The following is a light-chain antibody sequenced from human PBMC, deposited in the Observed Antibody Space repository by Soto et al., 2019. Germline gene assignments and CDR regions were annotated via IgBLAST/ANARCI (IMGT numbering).Light chain of an antibody. V-gene: IGLV2-14*01. CDR3: SSYTSSSTFLV. Sequence: QSVLTQPASVSGSPGQSITISCTRTSSDFGGYNYVSWYQQHPGKAPKLMIYDVSNRPSGVSNRFSGSKSGNTASLTISGLQAEDEDDYYCSSYTSSSTFLVFGTGTKVTVL. CDR1: SSDFGGYNY. J-gene: IGLJ1*01. CDR2: DVS.